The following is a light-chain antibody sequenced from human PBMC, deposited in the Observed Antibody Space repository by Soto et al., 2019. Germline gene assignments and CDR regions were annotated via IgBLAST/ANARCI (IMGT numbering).Light chain of an antibody. V-gene: IGKV3-20*01. CDR2: GAS. CDR1: QSVSSSY. Sequence: EIVLTQSPATLSLSPGERATLSCRAIQSVSSSYLAWYQQKPGQAPRLLIYGASSRATGIPDRFSGSGSGTDFTLTISRLETEDFAVYYCQQYGSSPQTFGQGTKVDIK. CDR3: QQYGSSPQT. J-gene: IGKJ1*01.